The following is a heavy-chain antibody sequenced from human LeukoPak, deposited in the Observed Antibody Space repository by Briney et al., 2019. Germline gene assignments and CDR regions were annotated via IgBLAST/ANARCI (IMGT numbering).Heavy chain of an antibody. Sequence: ASVKVSCKASGYTFTSYAMHWVRQAPGQRLEWMGWINAGNGNTKYSQKFQGRVTITRDTSASTAYMELSSLRSEDTAVYYCASAINYYGSSGYSHYFDYWGQGTLVTVSS. V-gene: IGHV1-3*01. CDR1: GYTFTSYA. J-gene: IGHJ4*02. CDR3: ASAINYYGSSGYSHYFDY. D-gene: IGHD3-22*01. CDR2: INAGNGNT.